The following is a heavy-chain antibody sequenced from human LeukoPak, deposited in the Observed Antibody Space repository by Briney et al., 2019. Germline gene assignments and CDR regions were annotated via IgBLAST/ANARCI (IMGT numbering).Heavy chain of an antibody. Sequence: ASVTVSCKASGYTFTGYYIHWVRQAPGQGLEWMGWINPNSGGTNYAQKFQGRVTMTRDTSISTAYMELSRLRSDDTAVYYCARAAVGATGAIDYWGQGTLVAVSS. CDR3: ARAAVGATGAIDY. CDR2: INPNSGGT. V-gene: IGHV1-2*02. CDR1: GYTFTGYY. J-gene: IGHJ4*02. D-gene: IGHD1-26*01.